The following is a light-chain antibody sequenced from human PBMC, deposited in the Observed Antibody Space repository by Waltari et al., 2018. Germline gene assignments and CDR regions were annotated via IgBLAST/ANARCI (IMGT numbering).Light chain of an antibody. J-gene: IGKJ4*01. Sequence: EIVLTQSPGTLSLSPGERATLSCRASRRVSSSYLAWYQQKPGQPPRLLIYGASSRATDIPDRFSGSGSGTDFSLIISRLEPEDFAVYFCQQYANSPLTFGGGTKVEI. CDR1: RRVSSSY. CDR3: QQYANSPLT. V-gene: IGKV3-20*01. CDR2: GAS.